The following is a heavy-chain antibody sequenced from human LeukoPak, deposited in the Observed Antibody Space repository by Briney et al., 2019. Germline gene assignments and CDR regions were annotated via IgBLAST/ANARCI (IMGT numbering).Heavy chain of an antibody. D-gene: IGHD1-1*01. CDR3: AKDPRVQFHH. Sequence: PGGSLRLSCAASGFTVSCNYMRWVRQAPGKGLEWVSVIYSGGSTYYADSVKGRFTISRDNSKTTLYLQMNSLRAEDTAVYYCAKDPRVQFHHWGQGTLVTVSS. V-gene: IGHV3-66*01. CDR2: IYSGGST. J-gene: IGHJ4*02. CDR1: GFTVSCNY.